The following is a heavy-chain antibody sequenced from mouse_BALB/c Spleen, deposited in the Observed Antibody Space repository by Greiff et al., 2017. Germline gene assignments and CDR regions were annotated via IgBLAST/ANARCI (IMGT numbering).Heavy chain of an antibody. CDR3: ARRDDGYYFDY. Sequence: VQLKESGGGLVKPGGSLKLSCAASGFTFSSYAMSWVRQTPEKRLEWVATISSGGSYTYYPDSVKGRFTISRDNAKNTLYLQMSSLRSEDTAMYYCARRDDGYYFDYWGQGTTLTVSS. D-gene: IGHD2-3*01. V-gene: IGHV5-9-3*01. CDR1: GFTFSSYA. J-gene: IGHJ2*01. CDR2: ISSGGSYT.